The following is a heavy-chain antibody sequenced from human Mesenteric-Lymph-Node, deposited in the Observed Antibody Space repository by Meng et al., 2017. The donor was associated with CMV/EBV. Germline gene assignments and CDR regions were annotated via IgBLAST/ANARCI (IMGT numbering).Heavy chain of an antibody. J-gene: IGHJ5*02. CDR2: IYHTGNT. CDR3: ARLLEGTFDP. D-gene: IGHD1-1*01. V-gene: IGHV4-4*02. Sequence: LTCVVSGPSISSSSNWWSWVRQPPGKGLEWIGEIYHTGNTHYNPSLKSRVTMSIDKSKNQFSLKLSSVTAADTAVFYCARLLEGTFDPWGQGTLVSLL. CDR1: GPSISSSSNW.